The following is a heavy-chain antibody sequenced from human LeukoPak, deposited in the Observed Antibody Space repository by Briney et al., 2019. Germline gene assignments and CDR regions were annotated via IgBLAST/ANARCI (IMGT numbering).Heavy chain of an antibody. CDR2: IHSGGNT. Sequence: GGSLRLPCAASGFTVSSNYMTWVRQAPGKGLEGVSGIHSGGNTYYADSVKGRFTISRDNSKNTLYLQMNSLRAEDSAVYYCAKVAFYDSSGFDYWGQGTLVTVSS. V-gene: IGHV3-66*01. J-gene: IGHJ4*02. CDR3: AKVAFYDSSGFDY. CDR1: GFTVSSNY. D-gene: IGHD3-22*01.